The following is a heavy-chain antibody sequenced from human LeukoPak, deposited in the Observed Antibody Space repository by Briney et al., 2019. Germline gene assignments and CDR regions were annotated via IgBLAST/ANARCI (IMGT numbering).Heavy chain of an antibody. CDR1: GYSISSGYF. D-gene: IGHD6-13*01. CDR3: AREALAAAGTSWFDP. CDR2: IYHSGST. V-gene: IGHV4-38-2*02. Sequence: SETLSLTCTASGYSISSGYFWGLIRQPPGKVLELIGSIYHSGSTYYNPSLKSRVTISVDTSKNQVSLKLSSVTAADTAVYYCAREALAAAGTSWFDPWGQGTLVTVSS. J-gene: IGHJ5*02.